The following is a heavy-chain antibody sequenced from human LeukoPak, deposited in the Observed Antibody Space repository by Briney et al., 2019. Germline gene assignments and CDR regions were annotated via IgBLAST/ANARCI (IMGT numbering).Heavy chain of an antibody. D-gene: IGHD2-2*01. J-gene: IGHJ3*02. Sequence: ASVKVSCKASGYTFTGYYMHWVRQAPGQGLEWMGWINPNSGGTNYAQKFQGWVTMTRDTSISTAYMELSRLRSDDTAVYYCAIGVPVAYDAFDIWGQGTMVTVSS. CDR2: INPNSGGT. CDR1: GYTFTGYY. V-gene: IGHV1-2*04. CDR3: AIGVPVAYDAFDI.